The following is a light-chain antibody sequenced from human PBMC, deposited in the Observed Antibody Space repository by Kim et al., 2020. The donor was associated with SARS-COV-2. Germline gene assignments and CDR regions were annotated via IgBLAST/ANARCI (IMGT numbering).Light chain of an antibody. Sequence: GQSVTISCTGSSSDVGASNWVSWYQQHPGKAPKFMIHDVNPRPSGVSNRFSGSKSGNTASLTISGLQAEDEADYYYTSYTRSDTWVFGGGTQLTVL. J-gene: IGLJ2*01. CDR2: DVN. V-gene: IGLV2-14*03. CDR3: TSYTRSDTWV. CDR1: SSDVGASNW.